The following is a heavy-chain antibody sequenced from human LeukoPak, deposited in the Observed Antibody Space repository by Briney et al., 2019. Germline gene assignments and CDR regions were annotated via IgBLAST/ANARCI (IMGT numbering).Heavy chain of an antibody. CDR3: ARTRRTMMVRGVMALCYFDY. CDR1: GGSISSYY. Sequence: SETLSLTCTVSGGSISSYYWSWIRQPPGKGLEWIRYIYYSGSTYYNPSLKSRVTISVDTSKNQFSLKLSSVTAADTAVYYCARTRRTMMVRGVMALCYFDYWGQGTLVTVSS. D-gene: IGHD3-10*01. V-gene: IGHV4-59*12. J-gene: IGHJ4*02. CDR2: IYYSGST.